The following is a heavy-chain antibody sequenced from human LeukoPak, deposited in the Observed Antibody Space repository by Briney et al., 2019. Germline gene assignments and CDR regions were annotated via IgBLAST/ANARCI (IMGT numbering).Heavy chain of an antibody. Sequence: SETLSLTCTVSGGSISSGGCYWSWIREHPGKGLEWIGYIYYSGSPYYNPSLKSRVTISVDRSKNQFSLKLSSVTAADTAVYYCARVPGLSHAFDIWGQGTMVTVSS. J-gene: IGHJ3*02. CDR2: IYYSGSP. CDR1: GGSISSGGCY. V-gene: IGHV4-31*03. CDR3: ARVPGLSHAFDI. D-gene: IGHD4/OR15-4a*01.